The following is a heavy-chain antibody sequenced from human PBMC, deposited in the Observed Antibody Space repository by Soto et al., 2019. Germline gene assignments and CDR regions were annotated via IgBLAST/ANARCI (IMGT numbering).Heavy chain of an antibody. J-gene: IGHJ4*02. V-gene: IGHV4-59*08. CDR1: GGSISSYY. CDR2: IYYSGST. Sequence: PSETLSLSCTVSGGSISSYYWSWIRQPPGKGLEWIRYIYYSGSTNYNPSLKSRVTISVDTSKNQFSLKLSSVTAADTAVYYCAIHASFKLAAAGILYWGQATLVTVSS. CDR3: AIHASFKLAAAGILY. D-gene: IGHD6-13*01.